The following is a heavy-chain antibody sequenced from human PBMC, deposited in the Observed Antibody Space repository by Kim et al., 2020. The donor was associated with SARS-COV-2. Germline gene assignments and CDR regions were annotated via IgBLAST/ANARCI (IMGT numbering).Heavy chain of an antibody. V-gene: IGHV3-23*01. D-gene: IGHD2-15*01. CDR3: AKDGIGTSPDWFDP. J-gene: IGHJ5*02. Sequence: DADSVKGRFTIASDNSKNTLYLQMNSLRAEDTAVYYCAKDGIGTSPDWFDPWGQGTLVTVSS.